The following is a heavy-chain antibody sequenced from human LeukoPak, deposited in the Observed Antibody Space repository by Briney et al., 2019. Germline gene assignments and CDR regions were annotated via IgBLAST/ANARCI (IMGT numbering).Heavy chain of an antibody. J-gene: IGHJ6*02. CDR3: ARDRRNVVVPAASNQYYYYGMDV. CDR2: ISAYNGNT. CDR1: GYTFTSYG. Sequence: ASVKVSCKASGYTFTSYGISWVRQAPGQGLEWMGWISAYNGNTNYAQKLQGGVTMTTDTSTSTAYMELRSLRFDDTAVYYCARDRRNVVVPAASNQYYYYGMDVWGQGTTVTVSS. D-gene: IGHD2-2*01. V-gene: IGHV1-18*01.